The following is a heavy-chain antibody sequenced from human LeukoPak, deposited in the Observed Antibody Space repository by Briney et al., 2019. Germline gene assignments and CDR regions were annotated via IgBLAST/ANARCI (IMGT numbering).Heavy chain of an antibody. V-gene: IGHV4-38-2*01. D-gene: IGHD3-10*01. Sequence: SETLSLTCAVSGYSISSGYYWGWIRQPPGKGLEWIGSIYHSGSTYYNPSLKSRVTISVDTSKNQFSLKLGSVTAADTAVYYCARGRYYGSGSPKSNWFDPWGQGTLVTVSS. J-gene: IGHJ5*02. CDR3: ARGRYYGSGSPKSNWFDP. CDR1: GYSISSGYY. CDR2: IYHSGST.